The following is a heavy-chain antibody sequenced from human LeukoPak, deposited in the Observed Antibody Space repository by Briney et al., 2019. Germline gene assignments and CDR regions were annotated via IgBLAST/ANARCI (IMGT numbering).Heavy chain of an antibody. CDR1: GYTFSNFG. CDR2: ISGNNDNP. V-gene: IGHV1-18*01. Sequence: ASVKVSCKASGYTFSNFGISWVRQAPGQGLEWMGWISGNNDNPNYGQKFKGRFTVTSDSSTRTAYMELKRLRSDETAVYYCARDGTSTDDYWGQGTLVTVSS. J-gene: IGHJ4*02. CDR3: ARDGTSTDDY. D-gene: IGHD2-2*01.